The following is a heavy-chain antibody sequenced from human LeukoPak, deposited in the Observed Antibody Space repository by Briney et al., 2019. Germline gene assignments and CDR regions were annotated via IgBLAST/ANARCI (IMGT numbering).Heavy chain of an antibody. D-gene: IGHD6-6*01. CDR3: ARRGSRSSGLYYGLDV. CDR2: IRSSSSYI. CDR1: GFTFSSYS. Sequence: GGSLRLSCAASGFTFSSYSMNWVRQAPGKGREWDSSIRSSSSYIYYADSVKGRFTISRDNAKNSLYLQMNSLRAEDTAVYYCARRGSRSSGLYYGLDVWGRGTTVTVSS. J-gene: IGHJ6*02. V-gene: IGHV3-21*01.